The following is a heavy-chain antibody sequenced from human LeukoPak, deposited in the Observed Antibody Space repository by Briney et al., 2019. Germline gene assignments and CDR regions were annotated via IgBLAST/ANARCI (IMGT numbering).Heavy chain of an antibody. CDR2: IYSGGST. D-gene: IGHD3-3*01. J-gene: IGHJ6*02. CDR1: GFTVSSNY. V-gene: IGHV3-53*01. CDR3: AKALYYDFWSGYYTDYYYGMDV. Sequence: GGSLRLSCAASGFTVSSNYMSWVRQAPGKGLEWVSVIYSGGSTYYADSVKGRFTISRDNSKNTLYLQMNSLRAEDTAVYYCAKALYYDFWSGYYTDYYYGMDVWGQGTTVTVSS.